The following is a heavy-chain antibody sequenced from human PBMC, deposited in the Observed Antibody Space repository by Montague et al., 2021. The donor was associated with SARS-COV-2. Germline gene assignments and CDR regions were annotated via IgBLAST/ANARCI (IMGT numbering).Heavy chain of an antibody. Sequence: SLRLSCEASGFTFSSHAMSLFRQAPGRGLEWVSGIGDSGDSTYYADSVKGRFTISRDNSNNMLYLQMISLRVEDTAAYYCARHFQSGSYGAYYYYGMDVWGQGTTVTVSS. V-gene: IGHV3-23*01. CDR2: IGDSGDST. D-gene: IGHD1-26*01. CDR3: ARHFQSGSYGAYYYYGMDV. CDR1: GFTFSSHA. J-gene: IGHJ6*02.